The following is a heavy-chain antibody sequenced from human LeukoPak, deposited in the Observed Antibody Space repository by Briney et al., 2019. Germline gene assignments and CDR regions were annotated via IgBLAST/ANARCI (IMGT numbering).Heavy chain of an antibody. J-gene: IGHJ4*02. Sequence: ASETLSLTCTASGGSISSSSYYWGWIRQPPGKGLEWIGSIYYSGSTYYNPSLKSRVTISVDTSKNQFSLKLSSVTAADTAVYYCARPRNTPSYYFDYWGQGTLVTVSS. CDR1: GGSISSSSYY. CDR2: IYYSGST. V-gene: IGHV4-39*01. D-gene: IGHD2-2*02. CDR3: ARPRNTPSYYFDY.